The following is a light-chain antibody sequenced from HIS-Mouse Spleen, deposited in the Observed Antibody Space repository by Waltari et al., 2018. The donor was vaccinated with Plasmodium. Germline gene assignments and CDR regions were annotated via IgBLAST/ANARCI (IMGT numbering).Light chain of an antibody. V-gene: IGLV2-11*01. CDR1: SSDVRGYNY. CDR2: DVS. CDR3: CSYAGSYTLV. Sequence: QSALTQPRPVSGSPGQSVTISCTGTSSDVRGYNYVSWYQQHPGKAPKLMIYDVSKRPSGVPDRFSGSKSGNTASLTISGLQAEDEADYYCCSYAGSYTLVFGGGTKLTVL. J-gene: IGLJ2*01.